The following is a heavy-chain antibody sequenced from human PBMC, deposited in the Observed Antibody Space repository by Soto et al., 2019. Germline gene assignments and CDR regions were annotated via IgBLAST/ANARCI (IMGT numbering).Heavy chain of an antibody. CDR2: IIPIFGTA. Sequence: QVQLVQSGAEVKKPGSSVKVSCKASGGTFSSYSINWVRQAPRQGLEWMGEIIPIFGTANYAQKFQGRVTISADDSTSTAYMELSSLRSEDTAVYYCARDGGRHSGGIDYWGQGPLVTVSS. CDR3: ARDGGRHSGGIDY. D-gene: IGHD1-26*01. V-gene: IGHV1-69*01. J-gene: IGHJ4*02. CDR1: GGTFSSYS.